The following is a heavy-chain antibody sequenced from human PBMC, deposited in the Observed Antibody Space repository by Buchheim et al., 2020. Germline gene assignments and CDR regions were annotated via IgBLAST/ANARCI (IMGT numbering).Heavy chain of an antibody. CDR1: GYTFTSYY. D-gene: IGHD2-2*01. CDR3: ARGGDHIVVVPAAPSHYYYYYGMDV. CDR2: INPSGGST. Sequence: QVQLVQSGAEVKKPGASVKVSCKASGYTFTSYYMHWVRQAPGQGLEWMGIINPSGGSTSYAQKFQGRVTMTRDTSTSTVYMELSSLRSEDTAVYYCARGGDHIVVVPAAPSHYYYYYGMDVWGQGTT. V-gene: IGHV1-46*03. J-gene: IGHJ6*02.